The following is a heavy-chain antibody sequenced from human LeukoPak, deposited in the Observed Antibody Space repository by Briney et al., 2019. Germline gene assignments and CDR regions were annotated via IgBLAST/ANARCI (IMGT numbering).Heavy chain of an antibody. CDR1: GYSFTSYW. D-gene: IGHD2-15*01. CDR2: IYPGDSDT. Sequence: GESLKISCKGSGYSFTSYWIGWVRQMPGKGLEWMGIIYPGDSDTRYSPSFQGQVTISADKSISTAYLQWSSLKASDTAVYYCARQWGYCSGGSCYGPPDYWGQGTLVTVSS. J-gene: IGHJ4*02. V-gene: IGHV5-51*01. CDR3: ARQWGYCSGGSCYGPPDY.